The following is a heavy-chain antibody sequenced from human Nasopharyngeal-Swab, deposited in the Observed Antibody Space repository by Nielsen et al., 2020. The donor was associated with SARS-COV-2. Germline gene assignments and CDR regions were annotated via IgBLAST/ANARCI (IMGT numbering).Heavy chain of an antibody. CDR2: TYYGSQWYT. Sequence: LRLSCAISGDSVSSNNVGWNWIRQSPSRGLEWLGRTYYGSQWYTHYAPSVKSRVTIKPDTSKNQFSLQMDSVTPEDSAVYYCARGFLQTGFDYWGQGTLVTVSS. V-gene: IGHV6-1*01. J-gene: IGHJ4*02. D-gene: IGHD3-9*01. CDR3: ARGFLQTGFDY. CDR1: GDSVSSNNVG.